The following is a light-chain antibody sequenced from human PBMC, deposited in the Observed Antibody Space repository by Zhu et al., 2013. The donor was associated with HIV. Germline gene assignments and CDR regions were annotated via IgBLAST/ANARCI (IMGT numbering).Light chain of an antibody. V-gene: IGKV2-28*01. CDR3: MQALQTPWT. Sequence: DIVLTQSPLSLPVTPGEPASISCKSAQSLLDGDGYSYLDWYVQKPGQPPQLLIYLARYRASGVPDRFSGSGSGTDFTLRISRVEAEDVGVYYCMQALQTPWTFGQGTKVEIK. CDR1: QSLLDGDGYSY. CDR2: LAR. J-gene: IGKJ1*01.